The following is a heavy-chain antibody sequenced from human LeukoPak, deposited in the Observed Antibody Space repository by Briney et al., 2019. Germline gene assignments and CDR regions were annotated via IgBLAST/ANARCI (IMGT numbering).Heavy chain of an antibody. D-gene: IGHD3-16*01. CDR2: INPNSGGT. V-gene: IGHV1-2*06. J-gene: IGHJ6*02. CDR1: GYTFTGYY. Sequence: EASVKVSCKASGYTFTGYYMHWVRQAPGQGLEWMGRINPNSGGTNYAQKFQGRVTMTRDTSISTAYMELSRLRSDDTAVYYCARLIMITFGGIYGMDVWGQGTTVTVSS. CDR3: ARLIMITFGGIYGMDV.